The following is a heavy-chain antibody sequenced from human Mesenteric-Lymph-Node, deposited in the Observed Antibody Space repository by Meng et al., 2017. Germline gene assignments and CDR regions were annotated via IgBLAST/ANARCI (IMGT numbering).Heavy chain of an antibody. J-gene: IGHJ4*02. D-gene: IGHD4-17*01. Sequence: QAQRGEAWAGVEKAGSAAKGSCKGTGGALSSYAISWVRQAPGQGLEWMGGIIPIFGTANYAQKFQVRVTITADKSTSTAYMELSSLRSEDTAVYYCARGTIGDYGYWGQGTLVTVSS. V-gene: IGHV1-69*06. CDR2: IIPIFGTA. CDR3: ARGTIGDYGY. CDR1: GGALSSYA.